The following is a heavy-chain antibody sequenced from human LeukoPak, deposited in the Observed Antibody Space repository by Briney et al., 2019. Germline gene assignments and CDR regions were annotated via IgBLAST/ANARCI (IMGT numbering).Heavy chain of an antibody. Sequence: GGPLRLSCAASGFTFSRYWMHWVRQAPGKGLVWVSRINSDGSSTSYADSVKGRFTVSRDNAKNTLYVQMNSLRVEDTAVYYCARVGAATADYWGQGTLVTVSS. CDR2: INSDGSST. CDR1: GFTFSRYW. CDR3: ARVGAATADY. J-gene: IGHJ4*02. V-gene: IGHV3-74*01. D-gene: IGHD6-13*01.